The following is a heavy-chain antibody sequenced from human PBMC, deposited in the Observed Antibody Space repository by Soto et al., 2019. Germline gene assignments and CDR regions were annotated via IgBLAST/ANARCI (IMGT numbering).Heavy chain of an antibody. D-gene: IGHD3-3*02. CDR1: GVSIRSSNS. CDR3: ARVLGKEAFDI. Sequence: PSETRSLTCAVSGVSIRSSNSWRWVRQPPGKGLEWIGEIYHSGSTNYNPSLKSRVTISVDKSKNQFSLKLSSVTAADTAVYYCARVLGKEAFDIWGQGTMVT. CDR2: IYHSGST. V-gene: IGHV4-4*02. J-gene: IGHJ3*02.